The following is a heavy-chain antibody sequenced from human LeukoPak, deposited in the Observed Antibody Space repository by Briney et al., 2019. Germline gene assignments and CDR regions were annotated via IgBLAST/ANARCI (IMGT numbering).Heavy chain of an antibody. CDR2: ISTYNGHT. CDR3: ARIYGSGSYYRYYYMDV. J-gene: IGHJ6*03. CDR1: GYMFTSYT. D-gene: IGHD3-10*01. V-gene: IGHV1-18*01. Sequence: ASVKVSCKASGYMFTSYTISWVRQAPGQGLEWMGWISTYNGHTNYAQKLQGRVTMTTDTSTSTAYMDMRSLRSDDTAVYYCARIYGSGSYYRYYYMDVWGKGTTVTVSS.